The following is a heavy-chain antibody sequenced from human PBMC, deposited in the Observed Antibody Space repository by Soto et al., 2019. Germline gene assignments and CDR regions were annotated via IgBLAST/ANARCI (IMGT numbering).Heavy chain of an antibody. Sequence: EVQLVESGGGLIQPGGSLRLSCAASGFTVSSNYMSWVRQAPGKGLEWVSVIYSGGSTYYADSVKGRFTISRDNSKNTPYLQMNSLRAEDTAVYYCARAKDRSWYYYDSSGYSFDYWGQGTLVTVSS. D-gene: IGHD3-22*01. V-gene: IGHV3-53*01. J-gene: IGHJ4*02. CDR1: GFTVSSNY. CDR2: IYSGGST. CDR3: ARAKDRSWYYYDSSGYSFDY.